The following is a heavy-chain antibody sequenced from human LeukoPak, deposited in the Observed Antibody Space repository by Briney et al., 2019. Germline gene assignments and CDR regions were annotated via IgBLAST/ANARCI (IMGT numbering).Heavy chain of an antibody. D-gene: IGHD3-10*01. CDR3: ARLKGRWFDP. J-gene: IGHJ5*02. CDR2: INHSGST. Sequence: SETLSLTCAVYGGSFSGYYWSWIRQPPGKWLEWIGEINHSGSTNYNPSLKSRVTISVDTSKNQFSLKLSSVTAADTAVYYCARLKGRWFDPWGQGTLVTVSS. V-gene: IGHV4-34*01. CDR1: GGSFSGYY.